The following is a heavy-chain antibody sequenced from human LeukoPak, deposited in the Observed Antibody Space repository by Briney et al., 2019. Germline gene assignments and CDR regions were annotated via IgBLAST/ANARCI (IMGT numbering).Heavy chain of an antibody. J-gene: IGHJ6*03. CDR1: GGSISSGSYY. D-gene: IGHD2-2*01. CDR2: IYTSGNA. V-gene: IGHV4-61*02. Sequence: SETLSLTCTVSGGSISSGSYYWSWIRQPAGRGLEWSGRIYTSGNANYNPPPKSRVTISVDTSKNQFSLKLSSVTAADTAVYYCAREYRTKVVPPAMWSYGFYYYYMDVWGKGTTVTISS. CDR3: AREYRTKVVPPAMWSYGFYYYYMDV.